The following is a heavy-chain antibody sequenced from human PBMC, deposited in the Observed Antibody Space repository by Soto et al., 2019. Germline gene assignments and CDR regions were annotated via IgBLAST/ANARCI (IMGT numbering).Heavy chain of an antibody. V-gene: IGHV4-4*02. CDR2: IDQNGIT. Sequence: SETLSLTCAVSGDHISSSKWCTWVRQTPGKGLEWIGKIDQNGITNYNPSLESRVTILKDNSKNQLSLKLTSVTAVDSAVYYCARLNRDYYYYGMDVWGQGTTVTVSS. J-gene: IGHJ6*02. CDR3: ARLNRDYYYYGMDV. CDR1: GDHISSSKW.